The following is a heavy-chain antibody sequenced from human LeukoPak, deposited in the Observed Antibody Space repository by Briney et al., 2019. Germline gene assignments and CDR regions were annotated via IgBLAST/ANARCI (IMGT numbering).Heavy chain of an antibody. V-gene: IGHV3-23*01. CDR1: GFTFSSEA. CDR3: TKVRSGSSSWALRGFDY. Sequence: GGSLRLSCAVSGFTFSSEAMGWVRQLPGGGLEWVSTISPAGGTTYYAESMKGRFTISRDNSKSTLYLQMNSLGVEDTAVYYCTKVRSGSSSWALRGFDYWGQGALVTVSS. J-gene: IGHJ4*02. CDR2: ISPAGGTT. D-gene: IGHD6-13*01.